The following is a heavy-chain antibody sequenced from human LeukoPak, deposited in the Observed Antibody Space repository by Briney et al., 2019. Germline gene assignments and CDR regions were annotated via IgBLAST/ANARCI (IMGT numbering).Heavy chain of an antibody. CDR1: GGSISSSSCY. D-gene: IGHD2-8*01. Sequence: SETLSLTCTVSGGSISSSSCYWGWIRQPPGKGLEWIGSIYYSGSTYYNPSLKSRVTISVDTSKNQFSLKLSSVTAADTAVYYCARITWSSNWFDPWGQGTLVTVSS. CDR3: ARITWSSNWFDP. CDR2: IYYSGST. V-gene: IGHV4-39*01. J-gene: IGHJ5*02.